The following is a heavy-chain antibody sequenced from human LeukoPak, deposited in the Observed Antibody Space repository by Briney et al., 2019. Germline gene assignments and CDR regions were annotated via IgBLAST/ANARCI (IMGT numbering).Heavy chain of an antibody. CDR1: GFTFSNYG. Sequence: PGGSLRLSCAASGFTFSNYGMHWVRQAPGKGLEWVAHIWFDGRNKLHADSVKGRFTISRDNSKNTLFLQMNSLRAEDTAVYYCAREWGPIAVSGGPGYWGQGALVTVAS. CDR2: IWFDGRNK. CDR3: AREWGPIAVSGGPGY. J-gene: IGHJ4*02. D-gene: IGHD6-19*01. V-gene: IGHV3-33*01.